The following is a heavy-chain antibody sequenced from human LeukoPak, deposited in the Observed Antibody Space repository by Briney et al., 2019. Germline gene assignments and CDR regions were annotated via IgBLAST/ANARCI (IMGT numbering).Heavy chain of an antibody. CDR3: ARGGPIVVVNRYYMDV. D-gene: IGHD2-21*01. Sequence: PGGSLRLSCAASGFTFSTYAMHWVRQAPGKGLEWVAFISYDGNNKYSADSVKGRFTISGDNSKNTLYLQMSTLRAEDTAVYYCARGGPIVVVNRYYMDVWGKGTTVTVSS. V-gene: IGHV3-30-3*01. CDR1: GFTFSTYA. J-gene: IGHJ6*03. CDR2: ISYDGNNK.